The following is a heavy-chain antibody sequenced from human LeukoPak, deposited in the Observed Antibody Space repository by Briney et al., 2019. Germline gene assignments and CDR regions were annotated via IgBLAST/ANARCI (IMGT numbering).Heavy chain of an antibody. J-gene: IGHJ4*02. CDR1: GFTFSSYA. D-gene: IGHD3-10*01. Sequence: GGSLRLSCAASGFTFSSYAMSWVRQAPGKGLEWVAVIWSDGSNKYYADSVKGRFTISRDNSKNTLYLQMNSLRAEDTAVYYCARGLWFGEAHPIDYWGQGALVTVSS. CDR2: IWSDGSNK. V-gene: IGHV3-33*08. CDR3: ARGLWFGEAHPIDY.